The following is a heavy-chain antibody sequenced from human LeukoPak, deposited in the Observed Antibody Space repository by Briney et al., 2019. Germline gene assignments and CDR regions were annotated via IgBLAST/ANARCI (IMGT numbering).Heavy chain of an antibody. J-gene: IGHJ4*02. D-gene: IGHD3-10*01. CDR1: GGSISSSSYY. CDR3: ARDSPFGDPEGFDH. Sequence: LSLTCTVSGGSISSSSYYWGWIHQAPGKGLEWVSYISSSGSTIYYADSVKGRFTISRDNAKNSLYLQMNSLRAEDTAVYYCARDSPFGDPEGFDHWGQGTLVTVSS. CDR2: ISSSGSTI. V-gene: IGHV3-11*01.